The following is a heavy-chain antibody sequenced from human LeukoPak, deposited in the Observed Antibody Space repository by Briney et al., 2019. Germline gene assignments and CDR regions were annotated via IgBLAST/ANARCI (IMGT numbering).Heavy chain of an antibody. CDR2: FDPEDGET. CDR1: GYTLTELS. V-gene: IGHV1-24*01. J-gene: IGHJ6*03. Sequence: ASVKVSCKVSGYTLTELSMHWVRQAPGKGLEWMGGFDPEDGETIYAQKFQGRVTMTEDTSTDTAYMELSSLRSEDTAVYYCATSYSSSSESLYYYYYYYMDVWGKGTTVTVSS. D-gene: IGHD6-6*01. CDR3: ATSYSSSSESLYYYYYYYMDV.